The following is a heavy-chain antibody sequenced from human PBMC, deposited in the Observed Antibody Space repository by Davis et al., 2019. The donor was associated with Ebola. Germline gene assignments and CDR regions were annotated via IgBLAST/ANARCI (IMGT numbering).Heavy chain of an antibody. CDR1: GITFSSYW. Sequence: GESLKISCAASGITFSSYWMHWVRQAPGKGLVWVSRINSDGSSTSYADSVKGRFTISRDNAKNTLYLQKNSLRVEDTAVYYCAREMATTNDAFDIWGQGTMVSVSS. CDR3: AREMATTNDAFDI. V-gene: IGHV3-74*01. J-gene: IGHJ3*02. CDR2: INSDGSST. D-gene: IGHD5-24*01.